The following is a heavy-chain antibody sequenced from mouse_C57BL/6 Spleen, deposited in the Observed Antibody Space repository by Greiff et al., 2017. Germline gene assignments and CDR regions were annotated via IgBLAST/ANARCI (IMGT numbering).Heavy chain of an antibody. CDR2: FDPEDGDT. J-gene: IGHJ4*01. CDR3: TKRGDYYDYAMDY. CDR1: GFNIKDYY. D-gene: IGHD1-1*01. V-gene: IGHV14-1*01. Sequence: VQLQQSGAELVRPGASVKMSCTASGFNIKDYYMHWVKQRPQQGLEWIGRFDPEDGDTEYAPKFQGKATMTADTSSNTAYLQLSSLTSEDSAVYYCTKRGDYYDYAMDYWGQGTSVTVSS.